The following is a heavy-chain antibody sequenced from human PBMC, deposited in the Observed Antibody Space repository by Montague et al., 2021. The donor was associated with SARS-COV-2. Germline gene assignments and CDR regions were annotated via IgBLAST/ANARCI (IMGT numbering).Heavy chain of an antibody. CDR1: GASITNNIDY. CDR2: IYYTGNT. Sequence: SETLSLTCTVSGASITNNIDYWAWLRQPPGQGLEWIGSIYYTGNTHYNPSLKSRVTISVVTSKNHFTLKLSSVTAAATAVYYCARLKRYFDSSGSSSACDFGGQGTKGTVSA. V-gene: IGHV4-39*02. D-gene: IGHD3-22*01. CDR3: ARLKRYFDSSGSSSACDF. J-gene: IGHJ3*01.